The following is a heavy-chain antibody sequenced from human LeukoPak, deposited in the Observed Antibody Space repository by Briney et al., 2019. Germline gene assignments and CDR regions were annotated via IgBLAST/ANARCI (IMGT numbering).Heavy chain of an antibody. CDR1: GGSISSGDYY. J-gene: IGHJ5*02. D-gene: IGHD6-13*01. V-gene: IGHV4-30-4*01. Sequence: SETLSLTCTVSGGSISSGDYYWSWIRQPPGKGLEWIGYIYYSGSTYYNPSLKSRVTISVDTSKNQFSLKLSSVTAADTAVYYCAAWYSSSWYPWFDPWGQGTLVTVSS. CDR3: AAWYSSSWYPWFDP. CDR2: IYYSGST.